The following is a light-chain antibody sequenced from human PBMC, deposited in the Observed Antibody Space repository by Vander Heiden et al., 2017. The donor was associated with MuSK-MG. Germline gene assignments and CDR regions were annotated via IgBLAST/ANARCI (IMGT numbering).Light chain of an antibody. J-gene: IGLJ2*01. V-gene: IGLV2-8*01. Sequence: QSALTQPPSASGSPGQSVTISCPGTSSDIGDYNYVSWYQQYPGKAPKLIIYEVNKRPSGVPDRFSGSKSVNTATLTASGLQAEDEADYYCSSYAGINNLVVFGGGTMLTV. CDR3: SSYAGINNLVV. CDR1: SSDIGDYNY. CDR2: EVN.